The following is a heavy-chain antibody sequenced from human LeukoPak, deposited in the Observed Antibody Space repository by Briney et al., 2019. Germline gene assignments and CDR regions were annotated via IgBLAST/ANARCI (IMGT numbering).Heavy chain of an antibody. CDR2: IKQDGTDK. Sequence: PGGSLRLSCAASGFTFRSYWMTWVRQAPGKGLEWVANIKQDGTDKYYVDSVKGRFTISRDNALNSLFLQMNRLRAEDTGIYYCARSGTRGDASDIWGQGTMVTVSS. CDR3: ARSGTRGDASDI. D-gene: IGHD2-2*01. CDR1: GFTFRSYW. V-gene: IGHV3-7*03. J-gene: IGHJ3*02.